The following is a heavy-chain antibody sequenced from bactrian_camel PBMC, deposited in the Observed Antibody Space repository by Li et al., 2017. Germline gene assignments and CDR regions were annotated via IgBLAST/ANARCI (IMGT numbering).Heavy chain of an antibody. D-gene: IGHD1*01. J-gene: IGHJ4*01. Sequence: HVQLVESGGGSVQAGGSLRLSCAASGYDHGALCMGWFRQAPGKEREFVSAIDSDGSTSYADSVKGRFTISQDSVKNTVFLQMNSLQSEDTAMYYCAASQRRILSLLAPDFEYWGQGTQVTVS. CDR2: IDSDGST. CDR1: GYDHGALC. CDR3: AASQRRILSLLAPDFEY. V-gene: IGHV3S53*01.